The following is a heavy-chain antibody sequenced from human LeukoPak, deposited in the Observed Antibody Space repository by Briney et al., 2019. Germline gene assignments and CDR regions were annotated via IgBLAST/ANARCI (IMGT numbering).Heavy chain of an antibody. J-gene: IGHJ4*02. D-gene: IGHD1-20*01. CDR1: GYTFTGYY. V-gene: IGHV1-46*01. Sequence: ASVKVSCKASGYTFTGYYMHWVRQAPGQGLEWMGIINPSGGSTSYAQKFQGRVTMTRDTSTGTVYMELSSLRSEDTAVYYCAAISGPTDYWGQGTLVTVSS. CDR2: INPSGGST. CDR3: AAISGPTDY.